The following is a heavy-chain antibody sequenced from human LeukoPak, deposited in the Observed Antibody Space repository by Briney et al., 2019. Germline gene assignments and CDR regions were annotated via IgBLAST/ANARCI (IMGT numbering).Heavy chain of an antibody. CDR1: GFTFSSYE. CDR2: ISSSGSTI. V-gene: IGHV3-48*03. J-gene: IGHJ6*03. CDR3: ARGPVQPSYYYCYMDV. Sequence: PGGSLRLSCAASGFTFSSYEMNWVRQAPGKGLEWVSYISSSGSTIYYADSVKGRFTISRDNAKNSLYLQMNSLRAEDTAVYYCARGPVQPSYYYCYMDVWGKGTTVTVSS. D-gene: IGHD6-19*01.